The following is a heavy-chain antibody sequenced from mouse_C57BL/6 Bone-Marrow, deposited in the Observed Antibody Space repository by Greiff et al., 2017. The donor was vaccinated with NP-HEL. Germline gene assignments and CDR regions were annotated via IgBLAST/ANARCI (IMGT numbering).Heavy chain of an antibody. CDR3: ARITTVVREYFDV. D-gene: IGHD1-1*01. CDR1: GFTFSSYG. J-gene: IGHJ1*03. V-gene: IGHV5-6*01. CDR2: ISSGGSYT. Sequence: EVQLVESGGDLVKPGGSLKLSCAASGFTFSSYGMSWVRQTPDKRLEWVATISSGGSYTSYPDSVKGRFTISRDNAKNTLYLQMSSLKSEDTAMYYWARITTVVREYFDVWGTGTTVTVSS.